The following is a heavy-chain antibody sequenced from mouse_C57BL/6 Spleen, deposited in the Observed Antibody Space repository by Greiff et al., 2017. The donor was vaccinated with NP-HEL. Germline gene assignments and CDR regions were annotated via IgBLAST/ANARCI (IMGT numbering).Heavy chain of an antibody. Sequence: EVKLMESGGGLVKPGGSLKLSCAASGFTFSDYGMHWVRQAPEKGLEWVAYISSGSSTIYYADTVKGRFTISRDNAKNTLFLQMTSLRSEDTAMYYCARSVFFAYWGQGTLVTVSA. V-gene: IGHV5-17*01. CDR1: GFTFSDYG. CDR2: ISSGSSTI. J-gene: IGHJ3*01. CDR3: ARSVFFAY.